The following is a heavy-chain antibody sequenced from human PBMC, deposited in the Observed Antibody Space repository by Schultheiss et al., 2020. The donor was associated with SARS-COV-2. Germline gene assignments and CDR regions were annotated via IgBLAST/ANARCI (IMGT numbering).Heavy chain of an antibody. J-gene: IGHJ3*02. CDR3: ARQSYVRGIHRADDAYDI. CDR1: GYAFSSYS. V-gene: IGHV1-46*01. CDR2: IGGST. Sequence: ASVKVSCKASGYAFSSYSMHWVRQAPGQGLEYMGLIGGSTCYAQKFQDRVTMTTDTSTNTAYMELRSLRSDDTAVYYCARQSYVRGIHRADDAYDIWGQGTMVTVSS. D-gene: IGHD3-16*02.